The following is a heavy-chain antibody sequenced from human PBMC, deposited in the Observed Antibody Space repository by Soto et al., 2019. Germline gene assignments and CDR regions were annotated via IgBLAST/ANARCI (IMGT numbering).Heavy chain of an antibody. D-gene: IGHD6-13*01. V-gene: IGHV1-3*05. CDR2: INAGNGNT. CDR3: ARAPGGPGIAEY. CDR1: GYTFTSYA. Sequence: QVQLVQSGAEEKKPGASVKVSCKASGYTFTSYAMHWGRQAPGQRLEWMGWINAGNGNTKYSQKFQGRVTITRDTSASTAYMELSSLRSEDTAVYYCARAPGGPGIAEYWGQGNLVTVSS. J-gene: IGHJ4*02.